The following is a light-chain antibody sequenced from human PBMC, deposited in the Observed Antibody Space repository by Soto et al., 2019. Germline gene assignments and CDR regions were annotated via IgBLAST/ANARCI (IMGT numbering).Light chain of an antibody. CDR3: QQRSTWPPFS. V-gene: IGKV3-11*02. J-gene: IGKJ4*01. CDR1: QSVGSN. Sequence: EIVVTQSPATLSLSPGERATRSCRTSQSVGSNLAWYQKKPGKAPRLLIYDASNRATGIPARFSGSGSGRDFTLTISSLEPEDFAVYYCQQRSTWPPFSFGGGTQVEIK. CDR2: DAS.